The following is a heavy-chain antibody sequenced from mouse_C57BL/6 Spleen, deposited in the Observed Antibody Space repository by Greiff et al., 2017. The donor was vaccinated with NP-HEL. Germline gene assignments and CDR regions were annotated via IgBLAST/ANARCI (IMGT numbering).Heavy chain of an antibody. CDR3: AREGITTVVATDY. CDR1: GFTFSSYA. CDR2: ISDGGSYT. D-gene: IGHD1-1*01. J-gene: IGHJ4*01. Sequence: EVKLVESGGGLVKPGGSLKLSCAASGFTFSSYAMSWVRQTPEKRLEWVATISDGGSYTYYPDNVKGRFTISRDNAKNNLYLQMSHLKSEDTAMYYCAREGITTVVATDYWGQGTSVTVSS. V-gene: IGHV5-4*01.